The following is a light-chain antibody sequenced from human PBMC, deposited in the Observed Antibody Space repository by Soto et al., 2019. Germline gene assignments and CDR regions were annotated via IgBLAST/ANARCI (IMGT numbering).Light chain of an antibody. J-gene: IGLJ2*01. V-gene: IGLV1-44*01. CDR1: SSTIGSKT. CDR3: AAWNDSLTGVV. CDR2: TTN. Sequence: QSVLTQPPSASGTPGQRVTISCSGSSSTIGSKTLNWYQQVPGSAPKLLIYTTNQRPSGGPVRFSGSKSGTSASLVISGLQSEDEADYYCAAWNDSLTGVVFGGGTKLTVL.